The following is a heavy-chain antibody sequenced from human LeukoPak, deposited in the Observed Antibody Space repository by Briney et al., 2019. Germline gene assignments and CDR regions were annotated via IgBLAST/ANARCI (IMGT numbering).Heavy chain of an antibody. D-gene: IGHD2-2*01. CDR2: ISYEGSNK. CDR3: ARANYCSSTSCYESGYYYYYYMDV. Sequence: SGGSLRLSCAASGFTFSRYATHWVRQAPGKGLEWVAVISYEGSNKYYADSVKGRFTISRDNSKNTLYLQMNSLRAEDTAVYYCARANYCSSTSCYESGYYYYYYMDVWGKGTTVTVSS. CDR1: GFTFSRYA. V-gene: IGHV3-30-3*01. J-gene: IGHJ6*03.